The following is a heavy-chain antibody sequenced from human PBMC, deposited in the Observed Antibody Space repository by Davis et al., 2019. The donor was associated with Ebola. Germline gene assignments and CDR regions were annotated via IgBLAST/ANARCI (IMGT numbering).Heavy chain of an antibody. CDR3: AKLRSHDYTDSSDDFYLDL. J-gene: IGHJ2*01. CDR2: ISSDGSRE. V-gene: IGHV3-30*18. Sequence: GESLKISCVASGFTFTTSTLHWVRPAPGKGLEWVALISSDGSREYYADSVEGRFTIPKDNSWNTLYLHMNALTAEDTALYYCAKLRSHDYTDSSDDFYLDLWGRGTLVTVSS. CDR1: GFTFTTST. D-gene: IGHD3-16*01.